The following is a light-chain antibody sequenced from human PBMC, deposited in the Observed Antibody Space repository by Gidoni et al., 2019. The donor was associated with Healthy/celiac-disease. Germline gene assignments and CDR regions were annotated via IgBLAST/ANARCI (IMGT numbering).Light chain of an antibody. Sequence: DIQMTQSPSTLSASVGDRVTITCRASQSISSWLAWYQQKPGKAPKLLIYKASSLESGAPSRFSGSGSVTEFTLTISSLQPDDFATYYCQQYNSYSRGTFGQGTKVEIK. CDR1: QSISSW. J-gene: IGKJ1*01. CDR3: QQYNSYSRGT. V-gene: IGKV1-5*03. CDR2: KAS.